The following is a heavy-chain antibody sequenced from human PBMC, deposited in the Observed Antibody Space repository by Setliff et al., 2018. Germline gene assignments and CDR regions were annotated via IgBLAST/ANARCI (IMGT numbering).Heavy chain of an antibody. Sequence: SETLSLTCTVSGGSISSGSYYWGWIRQPPRKGLEWIGSIHYSGSTYYNPSLKSRVTISVDTSKNQFSLKLDSVIVADTAVYYCARAVNFGDYGDNWCDSWGQGTLVTVS. J-gene: IGHJ5*01. CDR3: ARAVNFGDYGDNWCDS. CDR1: GGSISSGSYY. V-gene: IGHV4-39*01. CDR2: IHYSGST. D-gene: IGHD4-17*01.